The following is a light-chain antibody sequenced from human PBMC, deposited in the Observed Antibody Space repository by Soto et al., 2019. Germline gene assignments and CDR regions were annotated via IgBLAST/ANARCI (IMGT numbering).Light chain of an antibody. CDR3: QQYNTYAT. J-gene: IGKJ5*01. Sequence: DIQMTQSPSTLSASLGDGVTITGRASQSISRGLAWYQQKPGKAPKLLMYIASTLQTGVPSRFSGSGSGSEFNFTITGLQPDDFATYFCQQYNTYATFGQGTRLEIK. V-gene: IGKV1-5*01. CDR1: QSISRG. CDR2: IAS.